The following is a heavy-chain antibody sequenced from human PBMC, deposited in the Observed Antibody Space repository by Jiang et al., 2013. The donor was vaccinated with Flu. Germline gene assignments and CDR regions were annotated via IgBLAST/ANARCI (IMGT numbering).Heavy chain of an antibody. CDR2: ISGTGGST. J-gene: IGHJ4*02. V-gene: IGHV3-23*04. CDR1: GFTFSNYG. Sequence: QLVESGGGLVQPGGSLRLSCAASGFTFSNYGMSWVRQAPGKGLEWVSAISGTGGSTYYSDSVKGRFTISRDNSKNTLYLQMNSLRAEDTAVYYCAKGSNYDFWSGYYGLFDYWGQGTLVTVSS. CDR3: AKGSNYDFWSGYYGLFDY. D-gene: IGHD3-3*01.